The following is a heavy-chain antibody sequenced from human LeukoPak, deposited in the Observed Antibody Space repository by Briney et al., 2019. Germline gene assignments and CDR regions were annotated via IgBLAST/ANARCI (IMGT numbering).Heavy chain of an antibody. CDR2: IYPADSDT. CDR1: GYSFTNYW. Sequence: GESLKISCKGSGYSFTNYWIGWVRQMPGKGLEWMGIIYPADSDTRSSPSFQGQVTISADKSIRTAYLQWSSLKASDTAMYYCARRVVPAGMGGTGEAFDYWGQGTLVTVSS. J-gene: IGHJ4*02. CDR3: ARRVVPAGMGGTGEAFDY. V-gene: IGHV5-51*01. D-gene: IGHD2-2*01.